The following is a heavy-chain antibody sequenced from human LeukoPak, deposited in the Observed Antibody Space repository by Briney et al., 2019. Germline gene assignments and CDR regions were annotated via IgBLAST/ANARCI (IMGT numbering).Heavy chain of an antibody. V-gene: IGHV4-34*01. CDR2: INHSGST. J-gene: IGHJ3*02. CDR3: ARRGYCSSTSCLLNNDAFVI. D-gene: IGHD2-2*01. CDR1: GGSFSGYY. Sequence: SETLSLTCAVYGGSFSGYYWSWIRQPPGKGLEWIGEINHSGSTNYNPSLKSRVTISVDASKNQFSLKLSSVTAADTAVYYCARRGYCSSTSCLLNNDAFVIWGQGTMVTVSS.